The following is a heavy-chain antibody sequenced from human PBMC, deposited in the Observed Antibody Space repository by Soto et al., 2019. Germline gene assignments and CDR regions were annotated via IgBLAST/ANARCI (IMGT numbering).Heavy chain of an antibody. CDR1: GFTLDDHY. V-gene: IGHV3-72*01. CDR2: SRNKANSYTT. Sequence: EVQLVASGGGLVLPGGSLRLSCVVSGFTLDDHYMDWVRQAPGKGLEWVGRSRNKANSYTTSYAASVKGRFTISRDGSKNSVFLHLSVLSNEDTAVYYCTKVAPSGYTPYYYYALDAWANGTTVTVSS. CDR3: TKVAPSGYTPYYYYALDA. D-gene: IGHD2-2*02. J-gene: IGHJ6*04.